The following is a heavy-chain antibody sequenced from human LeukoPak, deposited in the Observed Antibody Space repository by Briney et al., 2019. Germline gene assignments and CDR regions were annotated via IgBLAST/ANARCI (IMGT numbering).Heavy chain of an antibody. CDR2: IIPILGIA. Sequence: ASVKVSCKASGGTFISYAISWVRQAPGQGLEWMGRIIPILGIANYAQKFQGRVTITADKSTSTAYMELSSLRSEDTAVYYCARDKTTVTDNWFDPWGQGTLVTVSS. D-gene: IGHD4-17*01. CDR3: ARDKTTVTDNWFDP. V-gene: IGHV1-69*04. CDR1: GGTFISYA. J-gene: IGHJ5*02.